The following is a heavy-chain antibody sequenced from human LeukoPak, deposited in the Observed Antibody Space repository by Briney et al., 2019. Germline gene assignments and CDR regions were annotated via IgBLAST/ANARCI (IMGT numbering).Heavy chain of an antibody. CDR1: GFTFSSYW. CDR2: IDSDGGGT. CDR3: SRGGVFHGFDI. J-gene: IGHJ3*02. V-gene: IGHV3-74*01. D-gene: IGHD2-21*01. Sequence: GGSLRLSCAASGFTFSSYWMHWVRQAPGKGLVWVSRIDSDGGGTIYADSVKGRFTISRDNAKNTLHLQMDSLRAEDTAAYYCSRGGVFHGFDIWGQGTMVTVSS.